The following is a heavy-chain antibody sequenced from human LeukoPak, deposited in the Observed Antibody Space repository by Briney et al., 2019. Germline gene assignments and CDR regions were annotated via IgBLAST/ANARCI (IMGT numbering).Heavy chain of an antibody. CDR1: GFTFSSYN. CDR2: ISSSSSYI. Sequence: PGGSLRLSCAASGFTFSSYNMNWVRQAPGKGLEWVSSISSSSSYIYYADSVKGRFTISRDNAKNSLYLQMNSLRAEDTAVYYCARDLEVAAAPDYWGQGTLVTVSS. V-gene: IGHV3-21*01. CDR3: ARDLEVAAAPDY. J-gene: IGHJ4*02. D-gene: IGHD2-15*01.